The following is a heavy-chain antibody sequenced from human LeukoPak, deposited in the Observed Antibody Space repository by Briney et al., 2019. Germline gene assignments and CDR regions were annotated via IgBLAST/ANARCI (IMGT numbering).Heavy chain of an antibody. CDR2: INAGNGNT. J-gene: IGHJ5*02. D-gene: IGHD3-10*01. Sequence: ASVKVSCKASQYSFSDYAIHWVRQAPGQRLEWMGWINAGNGNTKYSQKFQGRVTITRDTSASTAYMELSSLRSEDTAVYYCARDRRGVITMVRGVEFYWFDPWGQGTLVTVSS. V-gene: IGHV1-3*01. CDR3: ARDRRGVITMVRGVEFYWFDP. CDR1: QYSFSDYA.